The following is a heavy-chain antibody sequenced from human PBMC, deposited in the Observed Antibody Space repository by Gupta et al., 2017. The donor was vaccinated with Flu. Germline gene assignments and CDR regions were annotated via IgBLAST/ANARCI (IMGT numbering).Heavy chain of an antibody. V-gene: IGHV4-34*01. J-gene: IGHJ4*02. D-gene: IGHD3-16*01. CDR2: IDHTGNP. CDR3: ARGYDYFWGSDGW. CDR1: GGSFRVPYW. Sequence: QVKLQQWGAGLLKPSETLSLTCAVYGGSFRVPYWWSWIRQAPGKALEWIGEIDHTGNPNYNPSFKSRVTMSIDTSKKQISLILRSMTGADTAMYYCARGYDYFWGSDGWWGQGTQVTVSS.